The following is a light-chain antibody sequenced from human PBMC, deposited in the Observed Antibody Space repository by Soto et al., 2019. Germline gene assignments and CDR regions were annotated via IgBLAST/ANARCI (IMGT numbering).Light chain of an antibody. J-gene: IGLJ3*02. CDR3: QSYDSSLSGWV. V-gene: IGLV1-40*01. CDR1: SSNIGAGYD. CDR2: SKS. Sequence: QSVLTQPPSVSGAPGQRVTISCTGSSSNIGAGYDVHWYQQLPGTAPKLLIYSKSNRPSGVPDRFSGSKSGTSASLAISGLQSDDEADYYCQSYDSSLSGWVFGGGTKLTVL.